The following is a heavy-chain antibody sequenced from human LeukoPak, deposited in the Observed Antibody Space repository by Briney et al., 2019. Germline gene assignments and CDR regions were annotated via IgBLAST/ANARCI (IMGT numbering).Heavy chain of an antibody. Sequence: SETLSLTCAVYGGSFSGYYWSWIRQPPGKGLEWIGEISHSGSTNYNPSLKSRVTISVDTSKNQFSLKLSSVTAADTAVYYCARPLGGYWGQGTLVTVSS. CDR3: ARPLGGY. D-gene: IGHD3-10*01. V-gene: IGHV4-34*01. CDR1: GGSFSGYY. CDR2: ISHSGST. J-gene: IGHJ4*02.